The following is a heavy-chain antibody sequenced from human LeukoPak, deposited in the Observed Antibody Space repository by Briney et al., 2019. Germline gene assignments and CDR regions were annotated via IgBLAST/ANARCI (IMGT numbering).Heavy chain of an antibody. CDR3: ARRQRNYDILTGYYLNWFDP. V-gene: IGHV4-39*01. CDR1: GGSISSSSYY. D-gene: IGHD3-9*01. Sequence: SETLSLTCTASGGSISSSSYYWGWIRQPPGKGLEWIGSIYYSGSTYYNPSLKSRVTISVDTSKNQFSLKLSSVTAADTAVYYCARRQRNYDILTGYYLNWFDPWGQGTLVTVSS. J-gene: IGHJ5*02. CDR2: IYYSGST.